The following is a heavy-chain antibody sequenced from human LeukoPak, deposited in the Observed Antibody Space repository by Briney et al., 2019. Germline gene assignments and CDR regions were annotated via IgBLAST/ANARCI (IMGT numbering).Heavy chain of an antibody. J-gene: IGHJ4*02. CDR3: ARVRLADSSGYLMYYFDY. CDR2: IYYSGST. CDR1: GGSISSSSYY. Sequence: SETLSLTCTVSGGSISSSSYYWGWIRQPPGKGLEWIGSIYYSGSTYYNPSLKRRVTISVDTSKNQFSLKLSSVTAADTAVYYCARVRLADSSGYLMYYFDYWGQGTLVTVSS. D-gene: IGHD3-22*01. V-gene: IGHV4-39*07.